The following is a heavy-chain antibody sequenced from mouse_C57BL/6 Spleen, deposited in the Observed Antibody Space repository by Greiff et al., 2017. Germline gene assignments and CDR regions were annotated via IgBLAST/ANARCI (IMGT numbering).Heavy chain of an antibody. CDR2: ISDGGSYT. CDR3: ARSPFYYDYDRYFDY. Sequence: EVKVVESGGGLVKPGGSLKLSCAASGFTFSSYAMSWVRQTPEKRLEWVATISDGGSYTYYPDNVKGRFTISRDNAKNNLYLQMSHLKSEDTAMYYCARSPFYYDYDRYFDYWGQGTTLTVSS. V-gene: IGHV5-4*03. CDR1: GFTFSSYA. D-gene: IGHD2-4*01. J-gene: IGHJ2*01.